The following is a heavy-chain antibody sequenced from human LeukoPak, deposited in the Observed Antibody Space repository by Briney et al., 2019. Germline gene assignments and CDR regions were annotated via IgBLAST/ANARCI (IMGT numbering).Heavy chain of an antibody. D-gene: IGHD3-10*01. CDR3: ARARTYYYGSGSTPFYYYYYMDV. J-gene: IGHJ6*03. CDR2: IIPIFGTA. V-gene: IGHV1-69*13. Sequence: ASVKVSCKASGGTFSSYAISWVRQAPGQGLEWMGGIIPIFGTANYAQKFQGRVTITADESTSTAYMELSSLRSEDTAVYYCARARTYYYGSGSTPFYYYYYMDVWGKGTTVTISS. CDR1: GGTFSSYA.